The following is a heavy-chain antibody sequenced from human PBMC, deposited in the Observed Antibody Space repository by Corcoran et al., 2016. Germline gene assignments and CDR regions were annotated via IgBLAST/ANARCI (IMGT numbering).Heavy chain of an antibody. D-gene: IGHD1-1*01. CDR3: AREGQRERPGGVYFAY. CDR2: TYYRSKWYN. J-gene: IGHJ4*02. Sequence: QVQLQQSGPGMVKHSQTLSLTCAISGDSVSSNSAALNWISQSPYRDLEWLGRTYYRSKWYNDYAVSVKSRININPDTSKNQFSLHLKPGTPEDTAVYYCAREGQRERPGGVYFAYWGQGTLVTVSS. V-gene: IGHV6-1*01. CDR1: GDSVSSNSAA.